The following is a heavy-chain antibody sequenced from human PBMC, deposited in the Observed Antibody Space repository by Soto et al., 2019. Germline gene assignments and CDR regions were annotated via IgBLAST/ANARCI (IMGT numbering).Heavy chain of an antibody. CDR3: ASTRERITIFGVVIPPLGMDV. D-gene: IGHD3-3*01. V-gene: IGHV3-30*03. J-gene: IGHJ6*02. CDR1: GFTFSSYG. Sequence: GGSLRLSCAASGFTFSSYGMHWVRQAPGKGLEWVAVISYDGSNKYYADSVKGRFTISIDNSKNTLYLQMNRLRAEDTAVYYCASTRERITIFGVVIPPLGMDVWGQGTTVTVS. CDR2: ISYDGSNK.